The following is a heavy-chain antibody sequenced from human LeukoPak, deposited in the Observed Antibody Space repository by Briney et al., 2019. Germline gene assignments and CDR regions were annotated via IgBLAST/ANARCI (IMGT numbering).Heavy chain of an antibody. D-gene: IGHD7-27*01. J-gene: IGHJ4*02. V-gene: IGHV7-4-1*02. CDR2: INTNTGNP. CDR3: AREWVSVNWGRMD. CDR1: GHTFTSYG. Sequence: GASVKVSCKASGHTFTSYGMNWVRQAPGQGLEWMGWINTNTGNPTYAQGFTGRFVFSLDTSVSTTYLQISSLKAEDTAVYYCAREWVSVNWGRMDWGQGTLVTVSS.